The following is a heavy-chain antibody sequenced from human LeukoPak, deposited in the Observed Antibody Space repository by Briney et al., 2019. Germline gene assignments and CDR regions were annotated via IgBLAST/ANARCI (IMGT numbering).Heavy chain of an antibody. CDR2: INHSGST. Sequence: SETLSLTCAVYGGSFSGYYWSWIRQPPGKGLEWIGEINHSGSTNYNPSLKSRVTISVDTSKIQFSLKLSSVTAADTAVYYCARAERYYYDSSGYYYPGYYFDYWGQGTLVTVSS. D-gene: IGHD3-22*01. V-gene: IGHV4-34*01. J-gene: IGHJ4*02. CDR1: GGSFSGYY. CDR3: ARAERYYYDSSGYYYPGYYFDY.